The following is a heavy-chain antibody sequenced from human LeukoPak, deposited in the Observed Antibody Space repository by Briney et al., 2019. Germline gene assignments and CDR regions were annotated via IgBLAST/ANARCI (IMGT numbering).Heavy chain of an antibody. J-gene: IGHJ4*02. CDR2: ISAYDGNT. CDR3: ARDWGIAAAGLFDY. V-gene: IGHV1-18*01. CDR1: GYTFTSYG. D-gene: IGHD6-13*01. Sequence: ASVKVSCKASGYTFTSYGISWVRQAPGQGLEWMGWISAYDGNTNYAQKLQGRVTMTTDTSTSTAYMELRSLRSDDTAVYYCARDWGIAAAGLFDYWGQGTLVTVSS.